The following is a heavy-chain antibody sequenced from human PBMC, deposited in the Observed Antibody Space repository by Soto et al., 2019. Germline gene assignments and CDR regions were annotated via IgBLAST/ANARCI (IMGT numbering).Heavy chain of an antibody. J-gene: IGHJ4*02. V-gene: IGHV1-2*02. CDR3: ASDSWTDMGLFDF. Sequence: ASVKVSCKASGYTFTGYYIHWVRQAPGQGLEWMAWINPNSDDANYEQKFQGRVTMTRDTSISTAYMELRRLRSDDTAVYYCASDSWTDMGLFDFWGQGTLVTVSS. CDR1: GYTFTGYY. D-gene: IGHD1-1*01. CDR2: INPNSDDA.